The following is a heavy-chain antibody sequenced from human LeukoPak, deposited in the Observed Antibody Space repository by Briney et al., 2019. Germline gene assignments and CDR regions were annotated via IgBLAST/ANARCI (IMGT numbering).Heavy chain of an antibody. CDR3: ASLYDSSGYHFDY. V-gene: IGHV1-69*04. CDR1: GGTFSSDA. CDR2: IIPILGIA. Sequence: ASVKVSCKASGGTFSSDAISWVRQAPGQGLEWMGRIIPILGIANYAQKFQGRVTITADKSTSTAYMELSSLRSEDTAVYYCASLYDSSGYHFDYWGQGTLVTVSS. D-gene: IGHD3-22*01. J-gene: IGHJ4*02.